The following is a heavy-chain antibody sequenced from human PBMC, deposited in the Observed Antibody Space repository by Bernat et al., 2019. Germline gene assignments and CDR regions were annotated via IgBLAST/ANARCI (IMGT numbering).Heavy chain of an antibody. CDR2: LYTSGNT. CDR3: TRDPNSGEPPDC. CDR1: GGSISSGSSY. Sequence: QVQLQESGPGLVKPSQTLSLTCTVSGGSISSGSSYWSWIRQPAGKGLEWIGRLYTSGNTAYNPSLESRVTISVDTSNNQFSLRLSSVTAADTAVYFCTRDPNSGEPPDCWGQGTLATVSS. J-gene: IGHJ4*02. V-gene: IGHV4-61*02. D-gene: IGHD4-17*01.